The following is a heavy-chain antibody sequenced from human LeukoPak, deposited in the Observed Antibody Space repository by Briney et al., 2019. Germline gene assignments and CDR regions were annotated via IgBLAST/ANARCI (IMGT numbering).Heavy chain of an antibody. J-gene: IGHJ3*02. Sequence: GGSLRLSCAASGFTFDNYAMHWVRQAPGKGLEWVAFIRHDESERCYADSVKGRCTISRDNSNNMMFLQMNRLTTEDTAVYYCARADYYDSSGALEGAFDIWGQGTMVTVSS. CDR1: GFTFDNYA. V-gene: IGHV3-30*02. D-gene: IGHD3-22*01. CDR2: IRHDESER. CDR3: ARADYYDSSGALEGAFDI.